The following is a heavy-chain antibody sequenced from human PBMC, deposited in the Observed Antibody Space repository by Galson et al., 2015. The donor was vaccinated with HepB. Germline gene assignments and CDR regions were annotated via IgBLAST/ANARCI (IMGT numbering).Heavy chain of an antibody. Sequence: PALVKPTQTLTLTCTFSGFSLTDTGVGVAWIRQPPGKAPEWLAPLYWDDDKRYSPSLKNRFTITKDTSKNQVVLTMTNVDPVDTGTYYCAHRRASGVTVFDYWGQAILVTVSS. CDR2: LYWDDDK. J-gene: IGHJ4*02. CDR1: GFSLTDTGVG. D-gene: IGHD3-16*02. CDR3: AHRRASGVTVFDY. V-gene: IGHV2-5*02.